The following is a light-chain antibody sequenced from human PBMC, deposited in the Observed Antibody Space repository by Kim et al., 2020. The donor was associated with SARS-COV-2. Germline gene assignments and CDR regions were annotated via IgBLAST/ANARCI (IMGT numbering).Light chain of an antibody. CDR1: TGGVTSVYS. CDR3: LIYYGGAHWV. Sequence: GGTVTLAFASSTGGVTSVYSPNWFQQKPGQAPRTLIYDTNKIYSWTPARFSGSLLGGRAALTLSGVQREDVAEYYCLIYYGGAHWVFGGGTQLTVL. CDR2: DTN. V-gene: IGLV7-43*01. J-gene: IGLJ3*02.